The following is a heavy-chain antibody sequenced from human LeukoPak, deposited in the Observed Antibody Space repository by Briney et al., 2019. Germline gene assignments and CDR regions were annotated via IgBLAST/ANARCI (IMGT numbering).Heavy chain of an antibody. J-gene: IGHJ4*02. D-gene: IGHD6-13*01. CDR3: ARAVGGAAAELFDY. V-gene: IGHV4-34*01. CDR2: INHSGST. CDR1: GGSFSGYY. Sequence: PSETLSLTCAVYGGSFSGYYWSWIRHPPAKGLEWMGEINHSGSTNYNPSLKSRVPISVDTSKNQFPLKLSSVTAADTVVYYWARAVGGAAAELFDYWGQGTLVTVSS.